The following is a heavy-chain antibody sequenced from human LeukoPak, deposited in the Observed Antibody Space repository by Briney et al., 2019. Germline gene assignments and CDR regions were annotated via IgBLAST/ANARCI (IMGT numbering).Heavy chain of an antibody. Sequence: ESGPALVKPTQTHTLTCTVSGFSLSTSGLGVNWIRRPPGKALEWLARIDWDDDKYFSTSPTTRPTNSKLSSKNQVDLTMTNVDPVDTATSYCARTEVAATTLDYSGMDVWGQGTTVTVSS. J-gene: IGHJ6*02. V-gene: IGHV2-70*11. CDR2: IDWDDDK. CDR1: GFSLSTSGLG. CDR3: ARTEVAATTLDYSGMDV. D-gene: IGHD2-15*01.